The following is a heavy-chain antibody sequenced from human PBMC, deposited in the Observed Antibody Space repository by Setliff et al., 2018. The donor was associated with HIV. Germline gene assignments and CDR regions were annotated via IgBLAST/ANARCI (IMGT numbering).Heavy chain of an antibody. CDR2: IIPISGTA. V-gene: IGHV1-69*05. CDR1: GGTFSSYA. CDR3: AREGDCSGGSCYYYYGMDV. J-gene: IGHJ6*02. D-gene: IGHD2-15*01. Sequence: GASVKVSCKASGGTFSSYALSWVRQAPGQGLEWMGGIIPISGTANYAQKFQGRVTITTDESTSTAYMELSSLRSEDTAVYYCAREGDCSGGSCYYYYGMDVWGQGTTVTVSS.